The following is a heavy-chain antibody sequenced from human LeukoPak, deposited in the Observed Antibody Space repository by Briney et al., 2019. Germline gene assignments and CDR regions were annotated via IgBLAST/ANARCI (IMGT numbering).Heavy chain of an antibody. CDR2: ISAYNGNT. CDR3: AREIHDYYDSSGYYYGLDY. CDR1: GYTFTSYG. Sequence: ASVKVSCKASGYTFTSYGISWVRQAPGQGLEWMGWISAYNGNTSYAQKLQGRVTMTTDTSTSTAYMELRSLGSDDTAVYYCAREIHDYYDSSGYYYGLDYWGQGTLVTVSS. J-gene: IGHJ4*02. V-gene: IGHV1-18*01. D-gene: IGHD3-22*01.